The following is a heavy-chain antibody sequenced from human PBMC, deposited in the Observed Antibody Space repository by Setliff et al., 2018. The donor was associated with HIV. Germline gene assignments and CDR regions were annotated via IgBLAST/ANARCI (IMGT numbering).Heavy chain of an antibody. CDR1: GVSFSGYY. D-gene: IGHD6-13*01. V-gene: IGHV4-34*01. CDR2: INHRGIT. J-gene: IGHJ6*02. Sequence: SETLSLTCAVYGVSFSGYYWSWIRQPPGKGLEWIGEINHRGITNYSPSLKSRVTISVDTSKNQFSLKLRSVTAADTAVYYCARVVWMAAAGTIDYYYYGMDIWGQGTTVTVLL. CDR3: ARVVWMAAAGTIDYYYYGMDI.